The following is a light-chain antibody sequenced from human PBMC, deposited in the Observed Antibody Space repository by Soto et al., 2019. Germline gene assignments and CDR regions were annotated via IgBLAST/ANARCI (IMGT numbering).Light chain of an antibody. CDR2: EVS. Sequence: QSALTQPRSVSGSPGQSVTISCTGTSSDVCGYKFVSWYQQHPGKAPKFMIYEVSKRPSGVPDRFSGSKSGNTAFLTISGLQAEDEADYYCCSYAGFYTSVFGTGTKLTVL. V-gene: IGLV2-11*01. CDR1: SSDVCGYKF. J-gene: IGLJ1*01. CDR3: CSYAGFYTSV.